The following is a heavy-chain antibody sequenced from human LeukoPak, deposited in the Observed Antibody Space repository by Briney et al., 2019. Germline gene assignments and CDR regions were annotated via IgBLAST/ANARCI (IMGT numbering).Heavy chain of an antibody. CDR2: IYPGDSDT. D-gene: IGHD3-10*01. CDR1: GYSFTSYW. Sequence: GESLKISCKGSGYSFTSYWIGWVRQVPGKGLEWMGIIYPGDSDTRYSPSFQGQVTISADKSISTAYLQWSSLKASDTAMYYCAIGPRITMVRGAWYYYYGMDVWGQGTTVTVSS. V-gene: IGHV5-51*01. CDR3: AIGPRITMVRGAWYYYYGMDV. J-gene: IGHJ6*02.